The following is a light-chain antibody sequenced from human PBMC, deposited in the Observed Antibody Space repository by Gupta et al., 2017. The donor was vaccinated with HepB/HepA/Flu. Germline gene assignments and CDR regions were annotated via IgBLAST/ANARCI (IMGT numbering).Light chain of an antibody. CDR2: GAS. CDR3: QQYYNWPIT. Sequence: EIVMTQSPVTLSVSPGERATLSCRASQSVGDKLAWYQQKPGQAPRLLIYGASTRATGIPARFSGSGSETEFTLTISNLQSGDFTVYYCQQYYNWPITFGQGTRLEIK. CDR1: QSVGDK. V-gene: IGKV3-15*01. J-gene: IGKJ5*01.